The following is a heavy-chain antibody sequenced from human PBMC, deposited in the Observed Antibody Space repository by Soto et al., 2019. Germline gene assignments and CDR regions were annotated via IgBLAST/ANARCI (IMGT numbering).Heavy chain of an antibody. CDR1: GGSISSYY. CDR3: ARGAAVGTFIFDH. V-gene: IGHV4-59*12. Sequence: SETLSLTCTVSGGSISSYYWSWIRQPPGKGLEWIGYIYYSGSTNYNPSLKSRVTISVDTSKNQFSLRLSSVTAADTAVYYCARGAAVGTFIFDHWGQGTLVTVSS. D-gene: IGHD6-13*01. J-gene: IGHJ4*02. CDR2: IYYSGST.